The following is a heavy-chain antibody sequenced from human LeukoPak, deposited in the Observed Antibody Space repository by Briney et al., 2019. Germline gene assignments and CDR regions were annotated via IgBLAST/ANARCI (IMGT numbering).Heavy chain of an antibody. D-gene: IGHD2-2*01. V-gene: IGHV3-21*01. CDR3: ARDPGVPAALGWFDP. CDR2: ISSSSSYI. J-gene: IGHJ5*02. Sequence: PGGSLRLSCAASGFTFSSYSMNWVRQAPGKGLEGVSSISSSSSYIYYADSVKGRFTISRDNAKNSLYLQMNSLRAEDTAVYYCARDPGVPAALGWFDPWGQGTLVTVSS. CDR1: GFTFSSYS.